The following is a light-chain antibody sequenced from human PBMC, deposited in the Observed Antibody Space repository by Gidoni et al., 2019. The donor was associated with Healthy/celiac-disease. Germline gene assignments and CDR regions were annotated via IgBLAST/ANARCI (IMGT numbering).Light chain of an antibody. J-gene: IGKJ2*03. CDR3: QQYGSSPRYS. V-gene: IGKV3-20*01. CDR2: GAS. Sequence: IVLTQSTGTLSLSPGERATRSCRASQSVSSSYLAWYQQKPGQAPRLLIYGASSRATGIPDRFSGSGSGTDFTLTISRLEPEDFAVYYCQQYGSSPRYSFGQGTKLEIK. CDR1: QSVSSSY.